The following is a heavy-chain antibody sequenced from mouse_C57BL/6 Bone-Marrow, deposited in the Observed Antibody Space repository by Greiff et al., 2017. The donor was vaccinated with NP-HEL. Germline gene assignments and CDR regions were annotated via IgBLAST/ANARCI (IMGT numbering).Heavy chain of an antibody. J-gene: IGHJ3*01. CDR3: ARILRYPV. CDR1: GYTFTSYW. CDR2: IYPSDGDT. D-gene: IGHD1-1*01. V-gene: IGHV1-61*01. Sequence: QVQLQQPGAELVRPGSSVKLSCKASGYTFTSYWMDWVKQRPGQGLEWIGNIYPSDGDTNYNQKFKDKATLTVDKSSSTAYMQLSSLTSEDSAVYYCARILRYPVWGQGTLVTVSA.